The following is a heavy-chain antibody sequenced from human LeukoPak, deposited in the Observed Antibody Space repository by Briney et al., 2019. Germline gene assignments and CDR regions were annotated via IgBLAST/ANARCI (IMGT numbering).Heavy chain of an antibody. V-gene: IGHV4-59*12. CDR2: IYYSGST. D-gene: IGHD2-15*01. Sequence: ETLSLTCTVSGGSISSYYWSWIRQPPGKGLEWTGYIYYSGSTNYNPSLKSRVTISVDTSKNQFSLKLSSVTAADTAVYYCARSPNVVSSWFDPWGQGTLVTVSS. CDR1: GGSISSYY. CDR3: ARSPNVVSSWFDP. J-gene: IGHJ5*02.